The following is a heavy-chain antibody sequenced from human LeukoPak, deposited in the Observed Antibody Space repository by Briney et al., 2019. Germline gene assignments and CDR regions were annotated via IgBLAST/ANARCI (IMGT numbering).Heavy chain of an antibody. Sequence: GGSLRLSCAASGFTFSSYAMHWVRQAPGRGLEYVSAISTNGGSTYYANSVKGRFTISRDDPKNTLDLQMGSLRPEDMAVYYCARGFRYYGSGIDYWGQGTLVTVSS. V-gene: IGHV3-64*01. D-gene: IGHD3-10*01. CDR1: GFTFSSYA. J-gene: IGHJ4*02. CDR2: ISTNGGST. CDR3: ARGFRYYGSGIDY.